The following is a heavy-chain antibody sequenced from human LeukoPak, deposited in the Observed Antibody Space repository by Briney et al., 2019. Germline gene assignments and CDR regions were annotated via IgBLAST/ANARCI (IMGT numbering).Heavy chain of an antibody. CDR1: GFTFTGHS. CDR2: VSYDEKTI. D-gene: IGHD1-26*01. CDR3: AREKQSGGTPFDY. Sequence: GRSLRPSCVASGFTFTGHSMHWVRQAPGKGLEWVAVVSYDEKTIFYTDSLKGRFSVSRDNSKNTVYLQMNSLRDEDTAVYYCAREKQSGGTPFDYWGQGSLVTVSS. V-gene: IGHV3-30*03. J-gene: IGHJ4*02.